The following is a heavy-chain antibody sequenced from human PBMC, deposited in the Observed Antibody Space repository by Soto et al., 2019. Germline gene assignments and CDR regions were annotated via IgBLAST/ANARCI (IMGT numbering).Heavy chain of an antibody. D-gene: IGHD6-13*01. J-gene: IGHJ5*02. CDR1: GYSFTTYW. CDR3: ARHMYSNSWSSNWFDP. Sequence: GESLKISCKGSGYSFTTYWIAWVRQMPGKGLEWMGIIYPGDSDTRYSPSFQGQVTISADKSISTAYLQWSSLKASDTAMYYCARHMYSNSWSSNWFDPWGQGTLVTVSS. CDR2: IYPGDSDT. V-gene: IGHV5-51*01.